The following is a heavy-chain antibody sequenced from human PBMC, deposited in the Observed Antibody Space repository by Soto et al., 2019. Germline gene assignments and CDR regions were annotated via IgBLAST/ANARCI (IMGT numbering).Heavy chain of an antibody. V-gene: IGHV3-23*01. CDR2: ICGSGDTT. D-gene: IGHD2-15*01. CDR3: AKGSGSACYSAGQL. J-gene: IGHJ4*02. Sequence: EVQLLESGGGLVKPGVSLRLSSAASGFTLSSNAVSWVRQAPGKGLEWVSPICGSGDTTYYADSVKGRFTISRDNSKNAVYLQMSYLGAEDTAMYFCAKGSGSACYSAGQLWGQGTLVTVSS. CDR1: GFTLSSNA.